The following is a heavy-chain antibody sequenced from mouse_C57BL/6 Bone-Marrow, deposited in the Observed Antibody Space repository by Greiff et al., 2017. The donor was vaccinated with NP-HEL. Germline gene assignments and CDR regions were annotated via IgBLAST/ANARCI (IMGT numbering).Heavy chain of an antibody. CDR2: IYPRSGNT. D-gene: IGHD2-3*01. J-gene: IGHJ1*03. V-gene: IGHV1-81*01. Sequence: VQLKQSGAELARPGASVKLSCKASGYTFTSYGISWVKQRTGQGLEWIGEIYPRSGNTYYNEKFKGKATLTADKSSSTAYMELRSLTSEDSAVYFCARRGDGYYRYFDVWGTGTTVTVSS. CDR3: ARRGDGYYRYFDV. CDR1: GYTFTSYG.